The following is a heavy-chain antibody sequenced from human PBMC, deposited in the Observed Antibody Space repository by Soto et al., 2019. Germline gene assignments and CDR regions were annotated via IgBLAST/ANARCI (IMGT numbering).Heavy chain of an antibody. V-gene: IGHV1-18*01. CDR1: GYTFTAFG. D-gene: IGHD1-1*01. CDR2: ISTYNDDT. Sequence: ASVKVSCKTSGYTFTAFGITWVRQAPGQGLEWMRWISTYNDDTKYAQKVQGRLTMTTDTSTSTAYMELRSLTSDDTAVYYCARCPGWNASSVPFDYWGQGTLVTVSS. CDR3: ARCPGWNASSVPFDY. J-gene: IGHJ4*02.